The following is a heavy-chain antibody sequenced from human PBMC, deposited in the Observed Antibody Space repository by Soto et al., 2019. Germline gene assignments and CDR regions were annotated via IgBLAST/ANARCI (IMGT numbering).Heavy chain of an antibody. D-gene: IGHD3-9*01. CDR3: AKVRRDFAWLSELDYFHY. J-gene: IGHJ4*02. Sequence: GASVKFSCKASGYTFTSYPTHWVRQAPGQRLEWMGWIDAGNGNTKYSQKFRGRVTFTTDTSASTAYMDLSSLRAEDTAVYYCAKVRRDFAWLSELDYFHYWGQGTPVTVSS. V-gene: IGHV1-3*01. CDR2: IDAGNGNT. CDR1: GYTFTSYP.